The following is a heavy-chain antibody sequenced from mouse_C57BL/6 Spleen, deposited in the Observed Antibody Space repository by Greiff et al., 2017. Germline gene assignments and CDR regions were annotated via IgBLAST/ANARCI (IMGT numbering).Heavy chain of an antibody. Sequence: EVMLVESGGGLVKPGGSLKLSCAASGFTFSSYAMSWVRQTPEKRLEWVATISDGGSYTYYPDNVKGRFTLSRDNAKKKLYLQMSHLKAEDTAMYYCARELPRYAMEYWGQGTSVTASS. CDR2: ISDGGSYT. CDR3: ARELPRYAMEY. V-gene: IGHV5-4*01. D-gene: IGHD2-12*01. J-gene: IGHJ4*01. CDR1: GFTFSSYA.